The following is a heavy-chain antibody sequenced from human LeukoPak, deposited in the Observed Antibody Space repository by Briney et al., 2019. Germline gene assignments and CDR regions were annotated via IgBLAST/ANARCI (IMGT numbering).Heavy chain of an antibody. Sequence: PSETLSLTCAVSGGSISSSNWWSWIRQHPGKGLEWIGYIYYSGSTYYNPSLKSRVTISVDTSKNQFSLKLSSVTAADTAVYYCASLCTADAFDIWGQGTMVTVSS. D-gene: IGHD3-10*02. CDR1: GGSISSSNW. CDR2: IYYSGST. CDR3: ASLCTADAFDI. J-gene: IGHJ3*02. V-gene: IGHV4-31*11.